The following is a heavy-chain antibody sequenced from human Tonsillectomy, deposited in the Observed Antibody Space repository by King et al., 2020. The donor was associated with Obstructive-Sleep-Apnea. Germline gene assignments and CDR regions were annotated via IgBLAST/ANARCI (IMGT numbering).Heavy chain of an antibody. CDR1: GFTFSSYA. D-gene: IGHD3-10*01. CDR3: ARDQYYSGSGGYYYYYGMDV. V-gene: IGHV3-30*04. Sequence: VQLVESGGGVVQPGRSLRLSCAASGFTFSSYAMHWVRQAPGKGLEWVAVISYDGSNKYYADSVKGRFTISRDNSKNTLYLQMNSLRAEDTAVYYCARDQYYSGSGGYYYYYGMDVWGQGTTVTVSS. J-gene: IGHJ6*02. CDR2: ISYDGSNK.